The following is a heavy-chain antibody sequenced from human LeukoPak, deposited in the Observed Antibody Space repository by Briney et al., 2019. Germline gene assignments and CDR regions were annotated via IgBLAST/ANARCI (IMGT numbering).Heavy chain of an antibody. CDR2: ISSSGRTI. J-gene: IGHJ4*02. CDR3: ARENRGFITRPIVY. CDR1: EFIFSSYE. D-gene: IGHD3-10*01. V-gene: IGHV3-48*03. Sequence: PGGSLRLSCVASEFIFSSYEMNWVRQAPGKGLEWLSYISSSGRTIYYADSVKGRFTISRDNAKNSLYLQVNSLRVEYTAVYYCARENRGFITRPIVYWGQGTLVTVSS.